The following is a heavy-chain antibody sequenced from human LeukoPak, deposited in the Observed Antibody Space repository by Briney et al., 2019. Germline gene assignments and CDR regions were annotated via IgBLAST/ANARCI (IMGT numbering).Heavy chain of an antibody. CDR1: GFTFSSYG. V-gene: IGHV3-33*01. J-gene: IGHJ4*02. CDR3: AREEDGDYANFDY. CDR2: IWYDGTNK. D-gene: IGHD4-17*01. Sequence: QPGGSLRLSCAASGFTFSSYGMHWVRQAPGKGLEWVAVIWYDGTNKYYADSVEGRFTISRDDSKNTLYLQMNSLRAEDTAVYYCAREEDGDYANFDYWGQGTLVTVSS.